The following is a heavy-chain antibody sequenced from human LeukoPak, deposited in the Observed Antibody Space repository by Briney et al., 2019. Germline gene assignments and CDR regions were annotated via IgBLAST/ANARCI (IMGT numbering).Heavy chain of an antibody. V-gene: IGHV1-2*02. Sequence: AASVKVSCKASGYTFTGYYMHWVRQAPGQGLEWMGWINPNSGGTNYAQEFQGRVTMTRDTSISTAYMELSRLRSDDTAVYYCARVLVSIGWQQLVVGAFDIWGQGTMVTVSS. CDR1: GYTFTGYY. CDR2: INPNSGGT. CDR3: ARVLVSIGWQQLVVGAFDI. J-gene: IGHJ3*02. D-gene: IGHD6-13*01.